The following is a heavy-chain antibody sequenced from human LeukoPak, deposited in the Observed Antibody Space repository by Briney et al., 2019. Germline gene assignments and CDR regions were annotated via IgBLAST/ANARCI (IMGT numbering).Heavy chain of an antibody. D-gene: IGHD6-6*01. CDR2: INPNSGGT. CDR3: AREGSIAARLAYDY. V-gene: IGHV1-2*02. Sequence: GASVKVSCKASGYTFTGYYMHWVRQAPGQGLEWMGWINPNSGGTNYAQKFQGRVTMTRDTSISTAYMELSRLRSDDTAVYYCAREGSIAARLAYDYWGQGTLVTVSS. CDR1: GYTFTGYY. J-gene: IGHJ4*02.